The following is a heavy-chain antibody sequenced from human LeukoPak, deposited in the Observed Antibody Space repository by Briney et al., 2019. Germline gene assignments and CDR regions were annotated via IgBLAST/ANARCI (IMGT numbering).Heavy chain of an antibody. J-gene: IGHJ3*02. V-gene: IGHV3-23*01. CDR3: ARGLGYYDILTGSDDAFDI. Sequence: GGSLRLSCAVSGFTFSSYGMSWVRQAPGKGLEWVSAISGSGGSTYYADSVKGRFTISRDNSKNTLYLQMNSLRAEDTAVYYCARGLGYYDILTGSDDAFDIWGQGTMVTVSS. CDR2: ISGSGGST. D-gene: IGHD3-9*01. CDR1: GFTFSSYG.